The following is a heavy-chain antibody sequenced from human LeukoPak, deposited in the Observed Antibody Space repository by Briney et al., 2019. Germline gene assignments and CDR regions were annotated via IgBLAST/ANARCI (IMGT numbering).Heavy chain of an antibody. CDR3: ARGTSDCSSASCYRRHNWFDP. CDR1: GGSFSGYY. V-gene: IGHV4-34*01. J-gene: IGHJ5*02. D-gene: IGHD2-2*01. Sequence: SETLSLTCAVYGGSFSGYYWSWIRQPPGKGLEWIGEINHSGSTNYNPSLKSRVTISVDTSKNQFSLKLSSVTAADTAVYHCARGTSDCSSASCYRRHNWFDPWGQGTLVTVSS. CDR2: INHSGST.